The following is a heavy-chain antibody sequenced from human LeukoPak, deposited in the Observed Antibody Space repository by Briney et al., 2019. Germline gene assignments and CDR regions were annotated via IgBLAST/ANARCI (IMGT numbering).Heavy chain of an antibody. CDR3: ARDQYSSGWYGDY. D-gene: IGHD6-19*01. CDR1: GGTFSSYA. CDR2: TIPIFGTA. V-gene: IGHV1-69*05. Sequence: SVKVSCKASGGTFSSYAISWVRQAPGHGLEWMGRTIPIFGTANYAQKFQGRVTITTDESTSTAYMELSSLRSEDTAVYYWARDQYSSGWYGDYWGQGTLVTVSA. J-gene: IGHJ4*02.